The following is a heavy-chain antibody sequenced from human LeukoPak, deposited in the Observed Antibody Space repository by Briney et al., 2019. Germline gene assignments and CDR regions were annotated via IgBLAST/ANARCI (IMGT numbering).Heavy chain of an antibody. V-gene: IGHV4-59*01. CDR3: ARYNSLGRGFTAVDY. CDR1: GSSINNYS. CDR2: YYSGSP. Sequence: SETLSLTCSVSGSSINNYSWSWIRQSPGRGLEWIGFYYSGSPNYNPSLKSRVTISVDTSKNQFSLRLSSVTAADSAVYYCARYNSLGRGFTAVDYRGQGTLVTVSS. J-gene: IGHJ4*02. D-gene: IGHD3-10*01.